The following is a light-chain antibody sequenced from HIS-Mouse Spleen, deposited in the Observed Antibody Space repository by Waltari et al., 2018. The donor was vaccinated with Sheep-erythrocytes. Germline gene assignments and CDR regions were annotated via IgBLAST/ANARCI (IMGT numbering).Light chain of an antibody. V-gene: IGLV2-11*01. Sequence: QSALTQPRSVSGSPGQSVTISCTGTSSDVGGYNYVPWYQQHPGKAPQLMIYDVSKRPSGVPDRFSGSKSGNTASLTISGTQAMDEADYYCQAWDSSIVVFGGGTKLTVL. CDR1: SSDVGGYNY. CDR2: DVS. J-gene: IGLJ2*01. CDR3: QAWDSSIVV.